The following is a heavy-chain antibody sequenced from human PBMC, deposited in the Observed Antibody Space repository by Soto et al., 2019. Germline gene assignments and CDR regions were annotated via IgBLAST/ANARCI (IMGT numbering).Heavy chain of an antibody. CDR1: GGSLSSDNFF. CDR2: IYHTGAA. J-gene: IGHJ3*02. V-gene: IGHV4-31*03. D-gene: IGHD1-26*01. Sequence: QVQLQESGPGLVKPSQTLSVTCTVSGGSLSSDNFFWSWVRQQPETGLEWVGYIYHTGAAYYNPSHKSRLTISLDTSKNRFSLSLISVTAADTAVYYCAREVISPATSDAFDIWGQGTMVTVSS. CDR3: AREVISPATSDAFDI.